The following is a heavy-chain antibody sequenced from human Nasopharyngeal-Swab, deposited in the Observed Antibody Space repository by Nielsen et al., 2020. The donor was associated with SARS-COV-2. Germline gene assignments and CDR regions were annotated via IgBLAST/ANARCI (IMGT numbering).Heavy chain of an antibody. CDR3: ARGDYYYGMDV. Sequence: WMRQSQSRGLEWLGRTYYRSKWYTDYAISVKSRITLNRDTSKNQFSLQLDSVTPEDTAVYYCARGDYYYGMDVWGQGTAVTVSS. J-gene: IGHJ6*02. V-gene: IGHV6-1*01. CDR2: TYYRSKWYT.